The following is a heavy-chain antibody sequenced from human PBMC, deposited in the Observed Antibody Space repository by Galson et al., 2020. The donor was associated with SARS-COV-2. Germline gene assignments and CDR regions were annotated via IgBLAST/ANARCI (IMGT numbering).Heavy chain of an antibody. J-gene: IGHJ4*02. Sequence: GGSLRLSCAASGFTFSSYGMHWVRQAPGKGLEWVAVISYDGSNKYYADSVKGRFTISRDNSKNTLYLQMNSLRAEDTAVYYCAKDLLEMLAYCGGDCCSPNWGQGTLGTVSA. V-gene: IGHV3-30*18. D-gene: IGHD2-21*02. CDR2: ISYDGSNK. CDR3: AKDLLEMLAYCGGDCCSPN. CDR1: GFTFSSYG.